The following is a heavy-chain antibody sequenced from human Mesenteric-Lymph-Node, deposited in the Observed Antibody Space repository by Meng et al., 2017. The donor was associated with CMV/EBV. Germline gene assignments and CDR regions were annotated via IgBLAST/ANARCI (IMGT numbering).Heavy chain of an antibody. D-gene: IGHD2-21*02. J-gene: IGHJ4*02. CDR1: GDSISSNNAS. CDR2: SYCRSKSYN. CDR3: ACFGDLPPLW. Sequence: QIRLHSYGPGLGKSSPTLSVTFTSSGDSISSNNASCNWLRQSPSGRVWLREMSYCRSKSYNDYAVSVKSRIIVNLDTSYNQLSLHLNFVTPDDTAVYYCACFGDLPPLWWGQGTLVTVSS. V-gene: IGHV6-1*01.